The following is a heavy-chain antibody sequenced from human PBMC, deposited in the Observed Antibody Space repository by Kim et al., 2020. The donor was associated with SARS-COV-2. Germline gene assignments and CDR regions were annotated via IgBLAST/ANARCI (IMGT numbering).Heavy chain of an antibody. CDR1: GYTFTGYY. CDR2: INPNSGGT. V-gene: IGHV1-2*02. Sequence: ASVKVSCKASGYTFTGYYMHWVRQAPRQGLEWMGWINPNSGGTNYAQKFQGRVTMTRDTSISTAYMELSRLRSDDTAVYYCARDPAYYYDSSGQDYWGQGTLVTVSS. CDR3: ARDPAYYYDSSGQDY. D-gene: IGHD3-22*01. J-gene: IGHJ4*02.